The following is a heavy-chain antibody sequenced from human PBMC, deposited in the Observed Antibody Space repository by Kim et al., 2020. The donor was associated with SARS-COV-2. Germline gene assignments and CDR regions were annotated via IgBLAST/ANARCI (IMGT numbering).Heavy chain of an antibody. D-gene: IGHD3-10*01. V-gene: IGHV3-13*01. Sequence: YYPVSVKGRFTISRENAKNSLYLQMNSLRAGDTAVYYCARDGASGAFDIWGQGTMVTVSS. J-gene: IGHJ3*02. CDR3: ARDGASGAFDI.